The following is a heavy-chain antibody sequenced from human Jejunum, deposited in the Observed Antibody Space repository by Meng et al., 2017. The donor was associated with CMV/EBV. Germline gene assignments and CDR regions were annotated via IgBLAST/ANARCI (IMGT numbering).Heavy chain of an antibody. CDR2: VYYSGSA. J-gene: IGHJ4*02. Sequence: VSGDSIRSHYWSSIRQPPGKGLEWMGYVYYSGSATYSPSLGSRVSISVDTSKNQFSLNLRSVTAADTAMYFCARGLGHASNNSHDYWGQGTLVTVSS. CDR3: ARGLGHASNNSHDY. D-gene: IGHD1-1*01. V-gene: IGHV4-59*11. CDR1: GDSIRSHY.